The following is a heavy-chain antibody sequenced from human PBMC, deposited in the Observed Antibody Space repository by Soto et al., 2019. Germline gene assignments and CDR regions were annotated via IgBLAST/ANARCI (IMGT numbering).Heavy chain of an antibody. V-gene: IGHV1-2*02. Sequence: QVRLEQSGAEVKEPGASVTVTCKASGYTVTGYYLHWVRQAPGQGLEWMGRIDPDIGDTEHSENFLGRVTLKRDTAIDTDYLEVTGLTLEDTAVYYCARGPLEWGQGTLVTVS. CDR3: ARGPLE. CDR1: GYTVTGYY. D-gene: IGHD1-1*01. CDR2: IDPDIGDT. J-gene: IGHJ4*02.